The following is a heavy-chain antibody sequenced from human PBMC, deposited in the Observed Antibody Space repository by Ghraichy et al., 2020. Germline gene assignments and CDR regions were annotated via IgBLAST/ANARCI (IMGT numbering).Heavy chain of an antibody. Sequence: LSLTCAASGFTFSSYSMNWVRQAPGKGLEWVSYISSSSSTIYYADSVKGRFTISRDNAKNSLYLQMNSLRAEDTAVYYCAREVLAYCGGDCWAYYFDYWGQGTLVTVSS. CDR3: AREVLAYCGGDCWAYYFDY. CDR2: ISSSSSTI. V-gene: IGHV3-48*01. J-gene: IGHJ4*02. D-gene: IGHD2-21*02. CDR1: GFTFSSYS.